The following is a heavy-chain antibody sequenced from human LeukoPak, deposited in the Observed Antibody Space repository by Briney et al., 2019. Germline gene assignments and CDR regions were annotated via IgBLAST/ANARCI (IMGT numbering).Heavy chain of an antibody. CDR1: GYSISSAYY. CDR3: ARAMNYSGPLYYFDY. CDR2: FHYSGST. D-gene: IGHD2-15*01. V-gene: IGHV4-38-2*02. Sequence: PSETLSLTCTISGYSISSAYYWGWIRQPPGKGLEWIGSFHYSGSTYYNPSLKSRVTISVDTSKNQFSLKLTSVTAADTAVYYCARAMNYSGPLYYFDYWGQGTLVTVSS. J-gene: IGHJ4*02.